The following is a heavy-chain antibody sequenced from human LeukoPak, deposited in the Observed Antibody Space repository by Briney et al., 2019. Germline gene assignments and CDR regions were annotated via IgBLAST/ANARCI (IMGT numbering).Heavy chain of an antibody. CDR1: GFTFSSYS. CDR2: ISSSSSYI. V-gene: IGHV3-21*01. J-gene: IGHJ4*02. D-gene: IGHD3-10*01. Sequence: GGSLRLSCAASGFTFSSYSMNWVRQAPGKGLEWVSSISSSSSYIYYADSVKGRFTVSRDNAKNSLYLQMNSLRAEDTAVYYCARDPGYYGSGSSDWGQGTLVTVSS. CDR3: ARDPGYYGSGSSD.